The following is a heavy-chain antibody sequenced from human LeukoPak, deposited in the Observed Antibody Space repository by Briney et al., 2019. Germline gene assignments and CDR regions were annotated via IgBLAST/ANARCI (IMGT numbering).Heavy chain of an antibody. D-gene: IGHD6-19*01. CDR2: INTNTGNP. CDR1: GYTFTSYD. Sequence: ASVKVSCKASGYTFTSYDINWVRQAPGQGLEWMGWINTNTGNPTYAQGFTGRFVFSLDTSVSTAYLQISSLKAEDTAVYYCARDSGWTEGDAFDIWGQGTMVTVSS. CDR3: ARDSGWTEGDAFDI. J-gene: IGHJ3*02. V-gene: IGHV7-4-1*02.